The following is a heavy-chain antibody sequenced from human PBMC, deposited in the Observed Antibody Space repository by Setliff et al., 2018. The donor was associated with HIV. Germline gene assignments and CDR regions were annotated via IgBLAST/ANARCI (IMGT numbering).Heavy chain of an antibody. V-gene: IGHV3-73*01. D-gene: IGHD2-2*01. Sequence: GGSLRLSCAASGFGFSGSAMHWVRQTSGKGLEWVGHIRTKANSYATVYAASVKGRFTISRDDAKNTAYLQMSSLKTEDTALYYCIPGGSSSIFFPHWGRGTLVTVAS. CDR1: GFGFSGSA. CDR2: IRTKANSYAT. CDR3: IPGGSSSIFFPH. J-gene: IGHJ4*02.